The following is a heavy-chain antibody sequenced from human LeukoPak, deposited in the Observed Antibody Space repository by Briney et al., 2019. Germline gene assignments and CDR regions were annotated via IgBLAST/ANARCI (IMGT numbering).Heavy chain of an antibody. J-gene: IGHJ4*02. Sequence: GGSRRLSCAASGFSFSSYGMHWVRQAPGKGLEWVAVIWYDGTNKYYADSVKGRFTISRDNSKNTLYLQMNSLRAEDTAVYYCARDQRGFSYSKYYFDYWGQGNLVTVSS. CDR3: ARDQRGFSYSKYYFDY. CDR1: GFSFSSYG. D-gene: IGHD5-18*01. CDR2: IWYDGTNK. V-gene: IGHV3-33*01.